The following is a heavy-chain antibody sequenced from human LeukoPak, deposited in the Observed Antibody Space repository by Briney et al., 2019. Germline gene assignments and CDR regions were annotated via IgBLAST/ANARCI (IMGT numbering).Heavy chain of an antibody. J-gene: IGHJ4*02. CDR1: GFTFGSHD. CDR3: VREARGYHYTYFDY. V-gene: IGHV3-13*01. D-gene: IGHD5-18*01. Sequence: GGSLRLPCTASGFTFGSHDMHWVRQIPGQGLEWVAAVSSGFHAFFAGSVQGRFTVSREDARNSLYLQMNSLRAGDTAVYYCVREARGYHYTYFDYRGQGTLVTVSS. CDR2: VSSGFHA.